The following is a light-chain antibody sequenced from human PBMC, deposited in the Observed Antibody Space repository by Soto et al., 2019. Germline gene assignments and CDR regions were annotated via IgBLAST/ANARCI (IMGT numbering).Light chain of an antibody. CDR1: SSDIGAYNY. Sequence: QSELTQPASVSGSPGQSITISCTGTSSDIGAYNYVSWYRQHPGKAPKLMIYEVINRPSGISNRFSGSKSGNTASLTISGLQAEDEADYYCSSYTSSSTTPYVFGTGTKVTVL. CDR3: SSYTSSSTTPYV. V-gene: IGLV2-14*01. CDR2: EVI. J-gene: IGLJ1*01.